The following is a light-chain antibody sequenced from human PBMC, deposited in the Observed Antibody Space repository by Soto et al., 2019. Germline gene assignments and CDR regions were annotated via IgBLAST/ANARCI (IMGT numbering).Light chain of an antibody. CDR3: QHYVGSPWA. CDR1: QSVNSF. J-gene: IGKJ1*01. Sequence: EIVLTQSPDTLSLSPGDRATITCRASQSVNSFLAWFQKKPGQAPRLLIYGASNRDTGIPDRFSGSGSETDFTLTITRLEPEDFAIYYWQHYVGSPWAFGQGTKVEIK. V-gene: IGKV3-20*01. CDR2: GAS.